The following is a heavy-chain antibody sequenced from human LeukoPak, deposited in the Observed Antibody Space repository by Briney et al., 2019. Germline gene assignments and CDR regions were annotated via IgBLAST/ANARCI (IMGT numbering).Heavy chain of an antibody. CDR3: ARALYDSSGYYSHFDY. CDR2: ISRTSIYI. D-gene: IGHD3-22*01. CDR1: GFTFSSYT. J-gene: IGHJ4*02. V-gene: IGHV3-21*01. Sequence: GGSLRLSCAASGFTFSSYTMNWVRQAPGKGLEWVSSISRTSIYIYYADSVKGRFTISRDNAKNSLYLQMSSLRAEDTAVYYCARALYDSSGYYSHFDYWGQGTLVTVSS.